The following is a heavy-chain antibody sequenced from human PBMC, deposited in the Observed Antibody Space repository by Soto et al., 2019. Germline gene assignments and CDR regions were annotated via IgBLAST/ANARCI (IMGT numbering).Heavy chain of an antibody. CDR1: GFTFSSYG. J-gene: IGHJ4*02. CDR2: IWYDGSNK. CDR3: ARDNGYSSSWYDY. V-gene: IGHV3-33*01. D-gene: IGHD6-13*01. Sequence: QVQLVESGGGVVQPGRSLRLSCAASGFTFSSYGMHWVRQAPGKGLEWVAVIWYDGSNKYYADSVKGRFTISRDNSKNTRYLQMNSLRAEDTAVYYCARDNGYSSSWYDYWGQGTLVTVSS.